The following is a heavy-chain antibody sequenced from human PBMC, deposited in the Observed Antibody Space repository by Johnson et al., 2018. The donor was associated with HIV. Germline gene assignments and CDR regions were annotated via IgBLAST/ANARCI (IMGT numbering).Heavy chain of an antibody. CDR1: GFTFDEYA. V-gene: IGHV3-20*04. CDR2: INWNGGST. CDR3: ARGRPWGWELRRDAFDI. J-gene: IGHJ3*02. D-gene: IGHD1-26*01. Sequence: VQLVESGGGVVRPGGSLRLSCAASGFTFDEYAMTWVRQVPGKGLEWVSNINWNGGSTGYADSVKGRCTISRDNAKNSLYLQMNSLRAEDTALYYCARGRPWGWELRRDAFDIWGQGTMVTVSS.